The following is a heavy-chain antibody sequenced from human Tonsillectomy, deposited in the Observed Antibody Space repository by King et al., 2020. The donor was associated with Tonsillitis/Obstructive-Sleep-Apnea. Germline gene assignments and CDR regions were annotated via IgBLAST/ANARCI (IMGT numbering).Heavy chain of an antibody. Sequence: VQLVESGGGLVQPGGSLRLSCAASGFTFNRYAMHWVRQAPGKGLEYVSAITTDGDSTYYANSVKGRFTISRDNSKSILYLQMGSLRAEDMAVYYCARAGYSAYEMSYYGSDVWGQGTTVTVSS. CDR2: ITTDGDST. D-gene: IGHD5-12*01. J-gene: IGHJ6*02. V-gene: IGHV3-64*01. CDR1: GFTFNRYA. CDR3: ARAGYSAYEMSYYGSDV.